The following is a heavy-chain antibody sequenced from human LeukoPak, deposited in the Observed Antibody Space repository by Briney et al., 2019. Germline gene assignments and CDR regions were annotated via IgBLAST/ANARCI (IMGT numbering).Heavy chain of an antibody. J-gene: IGHJ5*02. CDR3: VRGGAGGITMVRGISDWFDP. CDR1: GFTFSSYD. D-gene: IGHD3-10*01. V-gene: IGHV3-13*01. Sequence: GGSLRLSCAASGFTFSSYDMHWVRQATGKGLEWVSAIGTAGDTYYPGSVKGRFTISREKAKNSLYLQMNSLRAGDTAVYYCVRGGAGGITMVRGISDWFDPWGQGTLVTVSS. CDR2: IGTAGDT.